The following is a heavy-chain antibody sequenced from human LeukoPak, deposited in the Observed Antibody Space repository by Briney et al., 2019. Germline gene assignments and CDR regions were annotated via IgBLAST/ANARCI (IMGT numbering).Heavy chain of an antibody. CDR1: GGSISSGGYY. J-gene: IGHJ3*02. CDR2: IYYSGST. V-gene: IGHV4-31*03. D-gene: IGHD3-10*01. CDR3: ARWPSKGFGELYSDAFDI. Sequence: KPSETLSLTCTVSGGSISSGGYYWSWIRQHPGKGLEWIGYIYYSGSTYYNPSLKSRVTISVDTSKNQFSLKLSSVTAADTAVYYCARWPSKGFGELYSDAFDIWGQGTMVTVSS.